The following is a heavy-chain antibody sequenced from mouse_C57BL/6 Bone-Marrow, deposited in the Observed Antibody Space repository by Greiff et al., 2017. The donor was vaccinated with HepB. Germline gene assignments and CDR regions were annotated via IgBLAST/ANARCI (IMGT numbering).Heavy chain of an antibody. CDR2: IHPSDSDT. V-gene: IGHV1-74*01. J-gene: IGHJ1*03. Sequence: VQLQQSGAELVKPGASVKLSCKASGYTFTSYWMHWVKQRPGQGLEWIGRIHPSDSDTNYNQKFKGKATVTVDKSSSTAYMQLSSLTSDDSAVYFCAITGYYGSSYWYFDVWGTGTTVTVSS. D-gene: IGHD1-1*01. CDR3: AITGYYGSSYWYFDV. CDR1: GYTFTSYW.